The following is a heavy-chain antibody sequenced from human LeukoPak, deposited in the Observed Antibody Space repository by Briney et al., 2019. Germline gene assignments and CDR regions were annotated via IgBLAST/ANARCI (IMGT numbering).Heavy chain of an antibody. CDR1: GFTFSSYA. J-gene: IGHJ4*02. V-gene: IGHV3-23*01. D-gene: IGHD6-13*01. CDR3: AKDYSSSLTGDY. Sequence: PGGSLRLSCAASGFTFSSYAMRWVRQAPGKGLEWVSAISGSGGSTYYADSVKGRFTISRDNSKNTLYLQMISLRAEDTAVYYCAKDYSSSLTGDYWGQGTLVTVSS. CDR2: ISGSGGST.